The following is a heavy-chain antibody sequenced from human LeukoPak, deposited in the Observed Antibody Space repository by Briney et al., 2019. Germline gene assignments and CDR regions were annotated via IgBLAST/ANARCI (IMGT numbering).Heavy chain of an antibody. D-gene: IGHD5-24*01. V-gene: IGHV3-23*01. CDR2: ISGSGGST. J-gene: IGHJ4*02. CDR1: GFTVSSNE. Sequence: GGFLRLSCAASGFTVSSNEMSWVRQAPGKGLEWVSAISGSGGSTYYADSVKGRFTISRDNSKNTLYLQMNSLRAEDTAVYYCAGRDGYPYYFDYWGQGTLVTVSS. CDR3: AGRDGYPYYFDY.